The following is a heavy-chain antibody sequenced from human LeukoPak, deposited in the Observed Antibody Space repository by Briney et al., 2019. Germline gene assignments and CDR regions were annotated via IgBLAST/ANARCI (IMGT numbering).Heavy chain of an antibody. J-gene: IGHJ6*03. Sequence: PGGSLRLSCAASGFTFSSYSMNWVRQAPGKGLEWVSSISSSSSYIYYADSVKGRFTISRDNAKNSLYLQMNSLRAEDTAVYYCARGLSPYYYYYMDVWGKGTTVTVSS. CDR2: ISSSSSYI. CDR3: ARGLSPYYYYYMDV. CDR1: GFTFSSYS. V-gene: IGHV3-21*01.